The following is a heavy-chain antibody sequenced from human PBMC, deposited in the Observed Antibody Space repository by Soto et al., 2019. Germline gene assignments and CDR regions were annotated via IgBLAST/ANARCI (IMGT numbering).Heavy chain of an antibody. D-gene: IGHD6-19*01. J-gene: IGHJ6*02. CDR1: GGSISIGTDY. V-gene: IGHV4-39*01. CDR3: ARHGVAVAGTWVGFYYYNGMDV. CDR2: IHYSGST. Sequence: SETLSLTCDVSGGSISIGTDYWGWIRQPPGKGLEWIGNIHYSGSTNYNPSLKSRLSISVDTSKNQFSLKLSSVTAADTAMYYCARHGVAVAGTWVGFYYYNGMDVWGQGTTVTVSS.